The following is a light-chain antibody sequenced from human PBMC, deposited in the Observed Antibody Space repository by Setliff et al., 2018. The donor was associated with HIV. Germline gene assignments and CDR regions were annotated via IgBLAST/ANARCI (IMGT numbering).Light chain of an antibody. Sequence: QSVLTQPASVSGSPGQSITISCTGTSGDVGGYNYVSWYQQHPGKAPKFMIYDVSKRPSGVSNRFSGSKSGNTASLTISGLQAEGEADYYCSSYTSSSTYVFGTGTKV. V-gene: IGLV2-14*01. CDR3: SSYTSSSTYV. J-gene: IGLJ1*01. CDR1: SGDVGGYNY. CDR2: DVS.